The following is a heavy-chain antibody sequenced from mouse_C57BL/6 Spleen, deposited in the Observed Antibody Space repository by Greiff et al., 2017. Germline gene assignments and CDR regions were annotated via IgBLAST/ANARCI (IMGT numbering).Heavy chain of an antibody. CDR3: ASLYSNYGGDY. J-gene: IGHJ4*01. D-gene: IGHD2-5*01. Sequence: VQLQQSGAELVKPGASVKLSCTASGFNIKDYYMHWVKQRTEQGLEWIGRIDPEAGETKYAPKFQGKATITADSSSNTAYLQLSSLTSEDTAVYYCASLYSNYGGDYWGQGTSVTVSS. V-gene: IGHV14-2*01. CDR1: GFNIKDYY. CDR2: IDPEAGET.